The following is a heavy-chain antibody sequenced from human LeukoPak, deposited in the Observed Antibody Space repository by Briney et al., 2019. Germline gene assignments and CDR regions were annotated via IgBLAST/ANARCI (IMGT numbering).Heavy chain of an antibody. D-gene: IGHD6-6*01. J-gene: IGHJ4*02. CDR2: IYPGDSDT. CDR3: ARRGRSSSNFDF. CDR1: GYAFTTYW. Sequence: GESLKISCKGSGYAFTTYWIGWVRQMPGKGLEWMGIIYPGDSDTRYSPSFQGQVTISVDKSISTAYLQWSSLKASDTAIYYCARRGRSSSNFDFWGQGTLVTVSS. V-gene: IGHV5-51*01.